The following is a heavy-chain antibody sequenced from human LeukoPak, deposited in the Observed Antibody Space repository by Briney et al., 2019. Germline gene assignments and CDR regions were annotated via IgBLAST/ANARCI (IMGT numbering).Heavy chain of an antibody. J-gene: IGHJ3*02. CDR2: INPNSGGT. CDR1: GYTFTGYY. V-gene: IGHV1-2*02. CDR3: ARASIWSTDDAFDI. Sequence: GASVKVSCKASGYTFTGYYMHWVRQAPGQGLEWMGWINPNSGGTNYAQKFQGRVTMTRDTSISTAYMELSRLRSDDTAVYYCARASIWSTDDAFDIWGQGTMVTVSS. D-gene: IGHD3-3*01.